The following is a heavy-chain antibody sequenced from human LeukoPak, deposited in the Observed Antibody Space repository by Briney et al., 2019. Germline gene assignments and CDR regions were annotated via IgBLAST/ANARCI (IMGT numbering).Heavy chain of an antibody. CDR2: SGSGGGP. V-gene: IGHV3-23*01. CDR3: AKDRARNYGSGSYFDF. Sequence: AGGSLRLSCAASGFTFTNYAISWVRQAPGKGLEWVSTSGSGGGPFYADSVKGRFTISRDNSRNTLYLQMNSLRVEDSAVYYCAKDRARNYGSGSYFDFWGQGTLVVVSS. J-gene: IGHJ4*02. CDR1: GFTFTNYA. D-gene: IGHD3-10*01.